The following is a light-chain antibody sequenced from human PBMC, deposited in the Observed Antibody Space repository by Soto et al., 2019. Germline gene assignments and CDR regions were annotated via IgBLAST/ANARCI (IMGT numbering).Light chain of an antibody. Sequence: DIQMTQYPSSLSASVGDRVTITCRASQSITTYLNWYRQKPGKAPKLLIYAASSLQSGVPSRFSGSGSETEFTLSISSLQPEDFATYFCQQIYSAPLTFGGGTKV. CDR2: AAS. CDR1: QSITTY. V-gene: IGKV1-39*01. CDR3: QQIYSAPLT. J-gene: IGKJ4*01.